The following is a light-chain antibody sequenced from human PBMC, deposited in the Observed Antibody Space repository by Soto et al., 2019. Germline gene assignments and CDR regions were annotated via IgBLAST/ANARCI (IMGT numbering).Light chain of an antibody. V-gene: IGLV2-8*01. CDR2: EVS. CDR1: SSDVGGHNY. J-gene: IGLJ3*02. Sequence: QSALTQSPSASGSPGQSVTISCTGTSSDVGGHNYVSWYQHHPGKAPKLIIYEVSKRPSGVPDRFSGSKSGNTASLTVSGLQAEDEADYYCSSTAGNNNLVFGGGTKLTVL. CDR3: SSTAGNNNLV.